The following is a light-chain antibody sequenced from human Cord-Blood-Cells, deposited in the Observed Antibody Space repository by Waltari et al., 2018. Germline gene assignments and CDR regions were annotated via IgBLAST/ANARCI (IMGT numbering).Light chain of an antibody. J-gene: IGKJ3*01. CDR2: AAS. CDR3: QQYYSYPFT. Sequence: AIRMTQSPSSFSASTGDRVTITCRASQGISSYLVWYQQKPGKAPKLLIYAASTLQSGVPSRCSGSGSGTDFTLTISCLQAEDFATYYYQQYYSYPFTFGPGTKVDIK. CDR1: QGISSY. V-gene: IGKV1-8*01.